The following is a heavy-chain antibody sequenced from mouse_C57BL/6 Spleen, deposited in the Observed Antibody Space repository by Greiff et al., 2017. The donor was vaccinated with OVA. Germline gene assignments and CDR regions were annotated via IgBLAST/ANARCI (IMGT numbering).Heavy chain of an antibody. D-gene: IGHD2-2*01. V-gene: IGHV5-17*01. Sequence: EVLLVESGGGLVKPGGSLKLSCAASGFTFSDYGMHWVRQAPEKGLEWVAYISSGSGTIYYADTVKGRFTISRDNAKNTLFLRMTRLRSEDTAMYYCARGGYAYWGQGTLVTVAA. J-gene: IGHJ3*01. CDR1: GFTFSDYG. CDR3: ARGGYAY. CDR2: ISSGSGTI.